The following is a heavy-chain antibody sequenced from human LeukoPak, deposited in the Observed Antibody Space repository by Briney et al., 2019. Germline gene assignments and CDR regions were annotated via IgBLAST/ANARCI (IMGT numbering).Heavy chain of an antibody. CDR3: AREGTTGHGINDQGLDY. D-gene: IGHD4-17*01. Sequence: GGSLRLSCAASGFTVSGYYMTWVRQAAGKGLEWVSVFYSDGRTKYADSVKGRFTISREVSKNTLYLQMNGLRAEDTAVYFCAREGTTGHGINDQGLDYWGQGILVTVSS. CDR2: FYSDGRT. V-gene: IGHV3-66*01. J-gene: IGHJ4*02. CDR1: GFTVSGYY.